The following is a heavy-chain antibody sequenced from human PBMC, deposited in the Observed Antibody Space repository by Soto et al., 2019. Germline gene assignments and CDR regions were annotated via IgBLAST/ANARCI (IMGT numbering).Heavy chain of an antibody. D-gene: IGHD2-15*01. J-gene: IGHJ6*02. Sequence: EVQLVESGGGLVQPGGSLRLSCAASGFTFSSYSMNWVRQAPGKGLEWVSYISSSSSTIYYADSVKGRFTISRDNAKNSLYLQMSSRRAEDTAVYYCARIDCSGGSCQPYYYYYGMDVWGQGATVTVSS. V-gene: IGHV3-48*01. CDR1: GFTFSSYS. CDR2: ISSSSSTI. CDR3: ARIDCSGGSCQPYYYYYGMDV.